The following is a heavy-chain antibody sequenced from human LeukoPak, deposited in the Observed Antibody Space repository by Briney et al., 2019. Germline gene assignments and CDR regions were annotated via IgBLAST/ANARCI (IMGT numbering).Heavy chain of an antibody. J-gene: IGHJ3*02. CDR2: IYYSGST. CDR1: GGSISSSSYY. D-gene: IGHD5-12*01. V-gene: IGHV4-39*01. Sequence: SETQSLTCTVSGGSISSSSYYWGWIRQPPGKGLEWIGSIYYSGSTYYNPSLKSRVTISVDTSKNQFSLKLSSETAADTAVYYCARGPASVYIGSCAFDIWGQGTMVTVSS. CDR3: ARGPASVYIGSCAFDI.